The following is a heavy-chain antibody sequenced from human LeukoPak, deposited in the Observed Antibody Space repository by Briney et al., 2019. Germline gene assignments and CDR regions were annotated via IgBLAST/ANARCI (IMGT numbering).Heavy chain of an antibody. Sequence: GGSLRLSCAASGFTFSDYYMSWIRQAPGKGLEWVSYISSSGSTIYYADSVKGRFTISRDNAKNSLYLQMNSLRAEDTAVYYCAKRHGLIDTRHFDYWGQGTLVTVSS. CDR3: AKRHGLIDTRHFDY. CDR2: ISSSGSTI. V-gene: IGHV3-11*01. J-gene: IGHJ4*02. D-gene: IGHD1-1*01. CDR1: GFTFSDYY.